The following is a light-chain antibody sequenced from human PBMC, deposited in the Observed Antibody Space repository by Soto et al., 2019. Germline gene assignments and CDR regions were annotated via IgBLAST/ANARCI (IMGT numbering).Light chain of an antibody. Sequence: QSALTQPASVSGSPGQSITISCTGTNSDIGTYNLVSWYQQHPGKAPKLMIYEGSERPSGISNRFSGSRSGNTASLTISGLQAEDEADYYCCSYAGSSTLVFGTGTKLTV. CDR3: CSYAGSSTLV. CDR2: EGS. J-gene: IGLJ1*01. V-gene: IGLV2-23*01. CDR1: NSDIGTYNL.